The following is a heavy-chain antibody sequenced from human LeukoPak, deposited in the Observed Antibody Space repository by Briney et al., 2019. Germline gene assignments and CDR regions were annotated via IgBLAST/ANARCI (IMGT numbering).Heavy chain of an antibody. V-gene: IGHV3-30*02. J-gene: IGHJ4*02. CDR2: IRYDGDNK. Sequence: GGSLRLSCAASGFIFSTYGMHWVRQAPGKGLEWVAFIRYDGDNKYYADPVKGRFTISRDNSQNTLYLQMNSPRAEDTAVYYCARERQNKDFWSGGDYWGQGTLVTVSS. D-gene: IGHD3-3*01. CDR3: ARERQNKDFWSGGDY. CDR1: GFIFSTYG.